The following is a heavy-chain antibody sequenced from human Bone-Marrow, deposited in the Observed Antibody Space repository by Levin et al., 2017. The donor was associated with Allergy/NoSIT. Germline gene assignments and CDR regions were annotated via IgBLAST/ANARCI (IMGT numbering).Heavy chain of an antibody. J-gene: IGHJ6*02. Sequence: GGSLRLSCAASGFTFSNAWMSWVRQAPGKGLEWVGRIKSKTDGGTTDYAAPVKGRFTISRDDSKNTLYLQMNSLKTEDTAVYYCTTEDSELRYFDWLLNWDYYGMDVWGQGTTVTVSS. CDR2: IKSKTDGGTT. V-gene: IGHV3-15*01. CDR3: TTEDSELRYFDWLLNWDYYGMDV. D-gene: IGHD3-9*01. CDR1: GFTFSNAW.